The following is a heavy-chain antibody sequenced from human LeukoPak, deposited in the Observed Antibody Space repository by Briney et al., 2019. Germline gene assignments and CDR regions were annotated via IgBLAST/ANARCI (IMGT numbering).Heavy chain of an antibody. J-gene: IGHJ4*02. CDR1: GYSFTNYW. CDR2: IYPGDSDT. D-gene: IGHD1-26*01. CDR3: ARRVDSYWFFDY. V-gene: IGHV5-51*01. Sequence: GESLKISCKGSGYSFTNYWIGWVRRMPGKGLEWMGIIYPGDSDTRYIPSFQGQVTISADKSINTAYLQWTSLKASDTAMYYCARRVDSYWFFDYWGQGTLVTVSS.